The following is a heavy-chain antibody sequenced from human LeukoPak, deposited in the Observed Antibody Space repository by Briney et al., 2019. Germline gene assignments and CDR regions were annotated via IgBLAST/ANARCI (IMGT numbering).Heavy chain of an antibody. CDR2: ISASGTIT. Sequence: GGSLRLSCAASGFTFSSFEMNWVRQAPGKGLEWISYISASGTITHYADSVEGRFTISRDNAKNSLYLQMNSLRAEDTAVYYCATSPVYSYGHPYYFDYWGQGTLVTVSS. V-gene: IGHV3-48*03. J-gene: IGHJ4*02. CDR1: GFTFSSFE. CDR3: ATSPVYSYGHPYYFDY. D-gene: IGHD5-18*01.